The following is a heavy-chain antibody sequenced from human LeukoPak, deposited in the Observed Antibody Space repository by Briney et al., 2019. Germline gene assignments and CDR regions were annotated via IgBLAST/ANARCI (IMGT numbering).Heavy chain of an antibody. CDR2: IYTSGST. Sequence: SETLSLTCTVSGGSISSYYWSWIRQPAGKGLEWIGRIYTSGSTNYNPSLKSRVTMSVDTSKNQFSLKLSSVTAADTAVYYCARDDVGFGSITIFHYWGQGTLVTVSS. D-gene: IGHD3-3*01. V-gene: IGHV4-4*07. CDR1: GGSISSYY. J-gene: IGHJ4*02. CDR3: ARDDVGFGSITIFHY.